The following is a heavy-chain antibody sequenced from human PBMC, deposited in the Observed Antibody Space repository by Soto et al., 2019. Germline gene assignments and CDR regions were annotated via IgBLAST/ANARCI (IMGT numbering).Heavy chain of an antibody. D-gene: IGHD3-22*01. V-gene: IGHV1-2*04. CDR1: GYTFTGYY. CDR2: INPNSGGT. J-gene: IGHJ4*02. Sequence: ASVKVSCKASGYTFTGYYMHWVRQAPGQGLEWMGWINPNSGGTNYAQKFQGWVTMTRDTSISTAYMELSRLRSDDTAVYYCARDLVPIYDYDSSGYMRFDDWGKGTLVTVSS. CDR3: ARDLVPIYDYDSSGYMRFDD.